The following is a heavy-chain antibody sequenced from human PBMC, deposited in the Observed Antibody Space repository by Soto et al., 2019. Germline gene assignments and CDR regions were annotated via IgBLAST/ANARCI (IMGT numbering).Heavy chain of an antibody. CDR3: ARGHRLKIAAAAHFDY. V-gene: IGHV4-34*01. J-gene: IGHJ4*02. Sequence: PSETLSLTCAVDGGSFRGYYWSWIRQPPGKGREWIGEINHSGSTNYNPSLKSRVTISVDTSKNQFSLKLSSVTAADTAVYYCARGHRLKIAAAAHFDYWGQGTLVTVSS. CDR1: GGSFRGYY. D-gene: IGHD6-13*01. CDR2: INHSGST.